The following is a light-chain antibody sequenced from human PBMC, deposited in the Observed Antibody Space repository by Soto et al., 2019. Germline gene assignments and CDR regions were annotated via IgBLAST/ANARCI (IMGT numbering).Light chain of an antibody. CDR2: KAS. CDR3: QHYNSYSEA. V-gene: IGKV1-5*03. J-gene: IGKJ1*01. CDR1: QTISSW. Sequence: DIQMTQSPSTLSACVGDRVTITCRASQTISSWLAWYQQKPGKAPKLLIYKASTLKSGVPSRFSGSGSGTEFTLTISCLQPDDFATYCCQHYNSYSEAFGQGTKVDI.